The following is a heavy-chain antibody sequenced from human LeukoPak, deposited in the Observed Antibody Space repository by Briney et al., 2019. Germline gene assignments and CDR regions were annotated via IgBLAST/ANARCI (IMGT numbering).Heavy chain of an antibody. V-gene: IGHV3-30*02. Sequence: AGGSLRLSCAASGFTFSSYGMQWVRQAPGKGLEWVAVIHNDGTQGQYGDSVKGRFTISKDNSQSTLYLQMNNLRDDDTAVYYCAKEGDEFRGYLDVWGKGTTVTVSS. CDR2: IHNDGTQG. D-gene: IGHD2-21*02. CDR3: AKEGDEFRGYLDV. CDR1: GFTFSSYG. J-gene: IGHJ6*03.